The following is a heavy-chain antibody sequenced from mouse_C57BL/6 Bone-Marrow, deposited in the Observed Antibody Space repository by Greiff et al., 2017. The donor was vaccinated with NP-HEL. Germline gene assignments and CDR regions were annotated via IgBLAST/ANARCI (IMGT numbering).Heavy chain of an antibody. D-gene: IGHD1-1*01. J-gene: IGHJ4*01. CDR2: IDPEDGET. CDR3: ARGYGSSYEAMDY. CDR1: GFNIKDYY. V-gene: IGHV14-2*01. Sequence: EVMLVESGAELVKPGASVKLSCTASGFNIKDYYMHWVKQRTEQGLEWIGRIDPEDGETKYAPKFQGKATITADTSSNTAYLQLSSLTSEDTAVYYCARGYGSSYEAMDYWGQGTSVTVSS.